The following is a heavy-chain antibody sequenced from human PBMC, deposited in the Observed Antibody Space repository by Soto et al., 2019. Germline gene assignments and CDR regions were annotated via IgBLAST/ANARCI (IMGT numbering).Heavy chain of an antibody. CDR2: IKPDNGDT. V-gene: IGHV1-18*04. J-gene: IGHJ5*02. CDR1: GYPFSKYG. Sequence: QLQLVQSGAEVERPGASVRVSCKAYGYPFSKYGISWIRQAPGQGLEWMGWIKPDNGDTNYAQKFQGRVTMTTDTSSNTAYMELRSLRSDDTAVYYCATSYDSGFDPWGQGTLVSVCS. CDR3: ATSYDSGFDP. D-gene: IGHD5-12*01.